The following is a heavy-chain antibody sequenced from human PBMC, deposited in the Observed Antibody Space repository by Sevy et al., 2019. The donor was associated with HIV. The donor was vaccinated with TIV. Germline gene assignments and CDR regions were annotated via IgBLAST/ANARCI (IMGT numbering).Heavy chain of an antibody. J-gene: IGHJ4*02. Sequence: GGSLRLSCAASGFTLSRYGMHWVRQAPGKGLDWVSAISGSGASTYYADSVKGRFTISRDNSKNTLYLQMNSLRAEDTAVYYCAKEGGGYNYDSSGLLDNWGQGTLVTVSS. D-gene: IGHD3-22*01. CDR2: ISGSGAST. CDR3: AKEGGGYNYDSSGLLDN. CDR1: GFTLSRYG. V-gene: IGHV3-23*01.